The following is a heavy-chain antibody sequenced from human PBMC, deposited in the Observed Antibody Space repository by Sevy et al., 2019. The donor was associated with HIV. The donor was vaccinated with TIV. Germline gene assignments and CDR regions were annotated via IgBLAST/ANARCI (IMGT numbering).Heavy chain of an antibody. J-gene: IGHJ6*02. Sequence: SETLSLTCTVSGGSISSYYWSWIRQPPGKGLEWIGYIYYSGTTNYNPSLKSRVTISVDTSKNQFSLKLSSVTAAHTAVYYCVRSGEAARPWTYYYYGMDVWGQGTTVTVSS. V-gene: IGHV4-59*12. CDR1: GGSISSYY. D-gene: IGHD6-6*01. CDR2: IYYSGTT. CDR3: VRSGEAARPWTYYYYGMDV.